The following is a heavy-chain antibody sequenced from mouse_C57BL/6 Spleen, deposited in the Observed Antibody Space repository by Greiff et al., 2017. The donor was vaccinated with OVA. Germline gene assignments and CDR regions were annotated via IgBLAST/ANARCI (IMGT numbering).Heavy chain of an antibody. Sequence: VQLQQSGPELVKPGASVKISCKASGYAFSSSWMNWVKQRPGKGLEWIGRIYPGDGDTNYNGKFKGKATLTADKSSSTAYMQLSSLTSEDSAVYFCARSIYYYGSSPYYFDYWGQGTTLTVSS. CDR3: ARSIYYYGSSPYYFDY. CDR2: IYPGDGDT. CDR1: GYAFSSSW. V-gene: IGHV1-82*01. J-gene: IGHJ2*01. D-gene: IGHD1-1*01.